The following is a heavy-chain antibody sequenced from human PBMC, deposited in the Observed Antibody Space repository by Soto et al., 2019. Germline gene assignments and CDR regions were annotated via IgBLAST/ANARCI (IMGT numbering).Heavy chain of an antibody. V-gene: IGHV1-69*13. Sequence: SVKVSCKASGGTFSSYAISWVRQAPGQGLEWMGGIIPIFGTANYAQKFQGRVTITADESTSTAYMELSSLRSEDTAVYYCASAYYYDSSGYAAYWGQGTLVTVSS. CDR2: IIPIFGTA. J-gene: IGHJ4*02. CDR1: GGTFSSYA. CDR3: ASAYYYDSSGYAAY. D-gene: IGHD3-22*01.